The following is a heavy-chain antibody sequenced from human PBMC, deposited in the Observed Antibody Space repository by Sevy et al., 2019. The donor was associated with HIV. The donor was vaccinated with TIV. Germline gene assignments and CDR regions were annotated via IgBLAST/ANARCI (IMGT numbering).Heavy chain of an antibody. CDR3: ARDRGTICGVVNYGMDV. J-gene: IGHJ6*02. V-gene: IGHV3-21*01. Sequence: GGSLRLSCAASGFTFSSYSMNWVRQAPGKGLEWVSSISSSSSYIYYADSVKGRFTISRDNAKNSLYLQMNSLIAEDTAVYYCARDRGTICGVVNYGMDVWGQGTTVTVSS. CDR2: ISSSSSYI. CDR1: GFTFSSYS. D-gene: IGHD3-3*01.